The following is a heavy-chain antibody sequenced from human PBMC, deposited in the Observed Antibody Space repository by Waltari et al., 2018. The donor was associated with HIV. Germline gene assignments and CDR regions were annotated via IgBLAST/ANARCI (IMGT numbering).Heavy chain of an antibody. Sequence: QVQLQESGPGLVKPSQTLSRTCTVPGCSISSGDYYWSWIRQPTGKGLEWLGYIYYSGSTYYNPSLKRRVTISVDTSKNQFSLKLSSVTAADTAVYYCARVRGPYDSSGYFQYYFDYWGQGTLVTVSS. CDR2: IYYSGST. CDR1: GCSISSGDYY. V-gene: IGHV4-30-4*01. D-gene: IGHD3-22*01. CDR3: ARVRGPYDSSGYFQYYFDY. J-gene: IGHJ4*02.